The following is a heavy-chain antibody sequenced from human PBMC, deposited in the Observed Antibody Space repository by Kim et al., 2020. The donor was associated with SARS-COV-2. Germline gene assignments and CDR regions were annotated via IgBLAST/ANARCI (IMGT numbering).Heavy chain of an antibody. CDR3: ARVENYGDYVILDY. J-gene: IGHJ4*02. D-gene: IGHD4-17*01. V-gene: IGHV1-18*01. Sequence: YARKLQGRVTMTTDTSTSTAYMELGSLRSDDTAVYYCARVENYGDYVILDYWGQGTLVTVSS.